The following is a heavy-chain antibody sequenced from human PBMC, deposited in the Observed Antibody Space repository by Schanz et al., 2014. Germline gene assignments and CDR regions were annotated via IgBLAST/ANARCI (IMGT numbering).Heavy chain of an antibody. D-gene: IGHD7-27*01. CDR3: VRDYNWGFDN. J-gene: IGHJ4*02. CDR2: IKISGDV. Sequence: EVQLVESGGGLVQPGGSLRLSCAASGFIFSNFAMEWVRQAPGKGLEWISYIKISGDVFYTDSVKGRFTISRDNAKSSLYLQMSSLRDEDTAIYYCVRDYNWGFDNWGQGTLVTVSS. CDR1: GFIFSNFA. V-gene: IGHV3-48*02.